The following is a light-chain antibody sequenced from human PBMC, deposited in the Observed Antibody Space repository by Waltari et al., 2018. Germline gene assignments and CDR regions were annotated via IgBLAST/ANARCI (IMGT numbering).Light chain of an antibody. CDR1: KVGDKY. Sequence: SYELTQPPSVSVSTGQTASITCPGDKVGDKYACWYHQKPGQSPVLVIYQDSKRPSGIPERFSGSNAGNTATLTISGTQAMDEADYYCQAWDSSTAVVFGGGTKLTVL. CDR3: QAWDSSTAVV. V-gene: IGLV3-1*01. J-gene: IGLJ2*01. CDR2: QDS.